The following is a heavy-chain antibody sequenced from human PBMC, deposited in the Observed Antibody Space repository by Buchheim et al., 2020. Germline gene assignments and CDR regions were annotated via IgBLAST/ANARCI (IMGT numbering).Heavy chain of an antibody. V-gene: IGHV3-23*01. J-gene: IGHJ4*02. CDR2: ISGSGDRT. D-gene: IGHD3-16*01. CDR3: AKMMITFGGAFDY. CDR1: GFTFSSYA. Sequence: EVQLLASGGGLVQPGGSLRLSCAASGFTFSSYAMSWVRQAPGKGLEWVSVISGSGDRTYYADSVKGRFTLYRDHSKHTLYLQMNSLRAEDTAVDYCAKMMITFGGAFDYWGQGTL.